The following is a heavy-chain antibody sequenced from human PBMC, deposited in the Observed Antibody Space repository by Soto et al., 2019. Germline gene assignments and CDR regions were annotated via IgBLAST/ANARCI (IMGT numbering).Heavy chain of an antibody. J-gene: IGHJ6*03. Sequence: GGSLRLSCAASGFTFSSYAMSWVRQAPGKGLEWVSAISGSGGSTYYADSVKGRFTISRDNSKNTLYLQMNSLRSEDTAVYCCARGRGERWRGYYYYYMDVWGKGTTVTVSS. CDR1: GFTFSSYA. CDR3: ARGRGERWRGYYYYYMDV. CDR2: ISGSGGST. V-gene: IGHV3-23*01. D-gene: IGHD1-1*01.